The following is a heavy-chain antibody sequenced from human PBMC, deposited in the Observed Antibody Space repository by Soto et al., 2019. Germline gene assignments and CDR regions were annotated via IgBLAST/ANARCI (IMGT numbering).Heavy chain of an antibody. Sequence: SLELACSVCGACITSGRAYWTWIRQHPGKGLEWIGNILYSEKNYYNPSLKSRVTISLDTSKNQFSLKVNSVTAADTAVYYCVRDRGTTLRMDVWGQGTTVTVS. CDR3: VRDRGTTLRMDV. CDR1: GACITSGRAY. V-gene: IGHV4-31*03. J-gene: IGHJ6*02. D-gene: IGHD3-10*01. CDR2: ILYSEKN.